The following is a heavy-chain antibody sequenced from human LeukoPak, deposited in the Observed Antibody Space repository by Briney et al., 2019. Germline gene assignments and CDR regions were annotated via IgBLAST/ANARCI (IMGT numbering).Heavy chain of an antibody. CDR3: AREPGFSSSWLDY. J-gene: IGHJ4*02. CDR1: GFTFSNYA. Sequence: PGRSLRLSCAASGFTFSNYAMHWVRQAPGKGLEWVAVISYDGSEKYYADSVKGRFTISRDKSKSTLYLQMNSLRGEDTAVYYCAREPGFSSSWLDYWGQGTLVTVSS. V-gene: IGHV3-30-3*01. D-gene: IGHD6-13*01. CDR2: ISYDGSEK.